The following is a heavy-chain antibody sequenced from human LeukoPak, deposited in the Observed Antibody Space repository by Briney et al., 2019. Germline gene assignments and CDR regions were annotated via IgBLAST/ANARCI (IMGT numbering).Heavy chain of an antibody. V-gene: IGHV1-2*02. CDR2: INPNSGGT. CDR1: GYTFTGYY. Sequence: ASVKVSCKASGYTFTGYYIHRVRQAPGQGLEWMGWINPNSGGTNYAQRFQGRVTMTRDTSINTAFMELSRLRSDDTAIYYCARVKTMIVVVSLFDYWGQGTLVTVSS. D-gene: IGHD3-22*01. J-gene: IGHJ4*02. CDR3: ARVKTMIVVVSLFDY.